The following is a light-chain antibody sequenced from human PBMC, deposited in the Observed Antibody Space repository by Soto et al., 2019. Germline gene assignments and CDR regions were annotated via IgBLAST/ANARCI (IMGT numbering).Light chain of an antibody. J-gene: IGKJ1*01. CDR2: GAS. V-gene: IGKV3-15*01. Sequence: LSFSPGERFTLSCMASQSVSSNLAWYQQKVGQAPRLLIYGASTRATGIPARFSGSGSGTEFTLTISSLQSEDFAVYYCQQYNNGPPWTFGQGTMVDIK. CDR1: QSVSSN. CDR3: QQYNNGPPWT.